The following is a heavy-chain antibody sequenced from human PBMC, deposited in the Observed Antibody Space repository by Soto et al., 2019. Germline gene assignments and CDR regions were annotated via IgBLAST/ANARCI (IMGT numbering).Heavy chain of an antibody. CDR2: VSLGGGA. CDR1: GVSITSTDW. D-gene: IGHD4-4*01. Sequence: QVQLQESGPGLVKPSETLSLSCAVSGVSITSTDWWSWVRQPPGKGLQWIGEVSLGGGANYNPSLKSRVTISVDNSKNQFSLTLTSVTAADTAVYFCAGSTADTTLKASSFWGQGTLVTVSS. J-gene: IGHJ4*02. CDR3: AGSTADTTLKASSF. V-gene: IGHV4-4*02.